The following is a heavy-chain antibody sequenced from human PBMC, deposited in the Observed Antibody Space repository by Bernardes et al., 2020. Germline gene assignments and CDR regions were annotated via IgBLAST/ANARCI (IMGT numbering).Heavy chain of an antibody. D-gene: IGHD3-22*01. CDR1: GGSISSGGYY. Sequence: SETLSLTCTVSGGSISSGGYYWSWIRQHPGKGLEWIGYIYYSGSTYYNPSLKSRVTISVDTSKNQFSLKLSSVTAADTAVYYCARAPITMIVVVNAFDIWGQGTMVTVSS. CDR3: ARAPITMIVVVNAFDI. CDR2: IYYSGST. V-gene: IGHV4-31*03. J-gene: IGHJ3*02.